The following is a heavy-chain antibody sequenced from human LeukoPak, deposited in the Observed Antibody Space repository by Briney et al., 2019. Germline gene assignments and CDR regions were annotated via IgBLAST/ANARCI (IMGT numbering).Heavy chain of an antibody. J-gene: IGHJ5*02. Sequence: SETLSLTCAVYGGSFSGYYWSWIRQPPGKGLEWIGEINHSGSTNYNPSLKSRVTISVDTSKNQFSLKLSSVTAADTAVYYCARGFYDFWSGPRNWFDPWGQGTLVTVSS. D-gene: IGHD3-3*01. CDR1: GGSFSGYY. CDR2: INHSGST. V-gene: IGHV4-34*01. CDR3: ARGFYDFWSGPRNWFDP.